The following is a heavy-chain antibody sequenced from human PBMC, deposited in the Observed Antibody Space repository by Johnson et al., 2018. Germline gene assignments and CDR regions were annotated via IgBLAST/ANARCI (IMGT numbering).Heavy chain of an antibody. J-gene: IGHJ3*02. V-gene: IGHV3-23*04. CDR3: AKDRGLRDDSSGYYGDAFDI. D-gene: IGHD3-22*01. CDR2: ISGSGGST. Sequence: VQLVQSGGGLVQPGGSLRLSCAASGFTFSSYAMSWVRQAPGKGLEWVSAISGSGGSTYYADSVKGRFTISRDNSKNTLYLQMNSLRAEDTGVYYCAKDRGLRDDSSGYYGDAFDIWGQGTMVTVSS. CDR1: GFTFSSYA.